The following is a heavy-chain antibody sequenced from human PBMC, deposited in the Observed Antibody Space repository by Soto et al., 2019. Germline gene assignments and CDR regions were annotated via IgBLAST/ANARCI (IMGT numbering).Heavy chain of an antibody. V-gene: IGHV1-18*01. D-gene: IGHD2-15*01. Sequence: QVQLVQSGAEVRKPGASVKVSCKASGYTFSSHGIIGVRQAPGQGREWMGWISGYNGNAKYAQRFQGRVTMTTDTSTSTVYMDLRSLGSDDSAVYYCAREGSYGWYDCWGQGTLVTVSS. CDR3: AREGSYGWYDC. CDR1: GYTFSSHG. CDR2: ISGYNGNA. J-gene: IGHJ5*01.